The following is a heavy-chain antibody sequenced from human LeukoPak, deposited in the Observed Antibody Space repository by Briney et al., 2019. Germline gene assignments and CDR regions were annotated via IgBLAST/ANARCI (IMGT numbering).Heavy chain of an antibody. CDR3: ARTHCSGGSCYHFDY. Sequence: TSETLSLTCTVSGGSISGYSWSWIRQPAGKGLEWIGRIYASGSTNYNPSLKSRVTISVDTSKNQFSLKLNSLTAADTAVYYCARTHCSGGSCYHFDYWGQGTLVTVSS. V-gene: IGHV4-4*07. CDR2: IYASGST. D-gene: IGHD2-15*01. CDR1: GGSISGYS. J-gene: IGHJ4*02.